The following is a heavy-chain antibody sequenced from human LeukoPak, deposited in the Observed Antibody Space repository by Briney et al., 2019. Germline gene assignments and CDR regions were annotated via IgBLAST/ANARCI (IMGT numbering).Heavy chain of an antibody. J-gene: IGHJ4*02. D-gene: IGHD3-9*01. CDR1: GFTFSSHA. Sequence: GGSLRLSCAASGFTFSSHAMSWVRQAPGKGLEWVSAISGSGGSTYYADSVKGRFTISRDNSKNTLYLEMNSLRAEDTARYFCAEDPILTGFYNDGRWGQGTLVIVSS. CDR2: ISGSGGST. V-gene: IGHV3-23*01. CDR3: AEDPILTGFYNDGR.